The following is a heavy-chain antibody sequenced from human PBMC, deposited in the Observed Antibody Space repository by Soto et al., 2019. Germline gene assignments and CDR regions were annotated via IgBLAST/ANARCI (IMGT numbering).Heavy chain of an antibody. Sequence: EVQLVESGGGLVQPGGSLRLSCAASGFTFSSYEMNWVRQAPGKGLEWVSYISSSGSTIYYADSVKGRFTISRDNAKNSLYLQMNSLRAEYTAVYYCARDRNYYDSSGYYPAGYFDYWGQGTLVTVSS. D-gene: IGHD3-22*01. V-gene: IGHV3-48*03. CDR3: ARDRNYYDSSGYYPAGYFDY. CDR1: GFTFSSYE. CDR2: ISSSGSTI. J-gene: IGHJ4*02.